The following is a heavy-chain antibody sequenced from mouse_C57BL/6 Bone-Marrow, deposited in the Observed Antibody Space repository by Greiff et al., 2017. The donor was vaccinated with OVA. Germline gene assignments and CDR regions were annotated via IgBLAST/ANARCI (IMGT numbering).Heavy chain of an antibody. CDR2: INPRNGGT. V-gene: IGHV1-53*01. D-gene: IGHD2-2*01. J-gene: IGHJ3*01. Sequence: QVQLQQPGTELVKPGASVKLSCKASGYTFTSYWMHWVKQRPGQGLEWIGNINPRNGGTNYNEKFKSKATLTVDKSSSTAYMQLSSLTSEDSAVYYCARDLLWLSWFAYWGQGTLVTVSA. CDR3: ARDLLWLSWFAY. CDR1: GYTFTSYW.